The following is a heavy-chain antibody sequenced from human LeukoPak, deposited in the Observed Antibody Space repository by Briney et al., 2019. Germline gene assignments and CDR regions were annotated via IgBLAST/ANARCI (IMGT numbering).Heavy chain of an antibody. CDR3: AKMSIIVVVLSAFDI. V-gene: IGHV3-23*01. J-gene: IGHJ3*02. Sequence: GGSLRLSCAASGFTFSSYAMSWIRQAPGKGLEWVSAISGSGGSTYYADSVKGRFTISRDNSKNTLYLQMNSLRAEDTARYYCAKMSIIVVVLSAFDIWRQATMVTVSS. CDR2: ISGSGGST. D-gene: IGHD3-22*01. CDR1: GFTFSSYA.